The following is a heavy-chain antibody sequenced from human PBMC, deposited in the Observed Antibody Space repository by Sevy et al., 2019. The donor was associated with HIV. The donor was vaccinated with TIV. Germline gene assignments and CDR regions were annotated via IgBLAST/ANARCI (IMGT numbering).Heavy chain of an antibody. V-gene: IGHV3-21*01. CDR2: ISFTTNNT. CDR1: GFSVGSYS. J-gene: IGHJ4*02. CDR3: SSGGRH. D-gene: IGHD3-16*01. Sequence: GGSLRLSCAASGFSVGSYSMNWVRQAPGKGLEWVSFISFTTNNTYYVDSVKGRLTISRDNAKNSVYLQMNSLRAEDTAVYYCSSGGRHWGQGTLLTVSS.